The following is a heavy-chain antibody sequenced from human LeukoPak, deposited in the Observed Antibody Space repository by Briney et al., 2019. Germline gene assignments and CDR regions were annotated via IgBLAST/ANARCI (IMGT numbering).Heavy chain of an antibody. J-gene: IGHJ4*02. Sequence: SETLSLTCTVSGGSISSSSYYWGWIRQPPGKGLEWIGSIYYSGSTYYNPSLKRRVTISVDTSKNQFSLKLSSVTAADTAEYYCARPAYSGSHPFDYWGQGTLVTVSS. CDR3: ARPAYSGSHPFDY. D-gene: IGHD1-26*01. CDR2: IYYSGST. CDR1: GGSISSSSYY. V-gene: IGHV4-39*01.